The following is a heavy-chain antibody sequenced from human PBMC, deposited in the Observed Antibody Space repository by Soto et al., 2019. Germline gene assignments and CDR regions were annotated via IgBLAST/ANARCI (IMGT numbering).Heavy chain of an antibody. CDR1: GASFSPNY. V-gene: IGHV4-59*08. Sequence: ASETLSLTCTVSGASFSPNYWSWIRQPPGKGLEWVGYIYCDGTARHNPSLKSRVTISLETSRSQFSLRLSSVTAADTAVYYCARLGKYYQSLVDVWGQGTTVTVS. D-gene: IGHD2-2*01. CDR2: IYCDGTA. CDR3: ARLGKYYQSLVDV. J-gene: IGHJ6*02.